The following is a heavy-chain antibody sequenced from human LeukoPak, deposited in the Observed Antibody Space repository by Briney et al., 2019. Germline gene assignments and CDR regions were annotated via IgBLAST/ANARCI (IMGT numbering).Heavy chain of an antibody. CDR2: ISGSGGST. CDR3: AKDQGLLWFGELSPSDY. V-gene: IGHV3-23*01. D-gene: IGHD3-10*01. Sequence: GESLKISCAASGFTFSSYAMSWVRQAPGKGLEWVSAISGSGGSTYYADSVKGRFTISRDNSKNTLYLQMNSLRAEDTAVYYCAKDQGLLWFGELSPSDYWGQGTLVTVSS. CDR1: GFTFSSYA. J-gene: IGHJ4*02.